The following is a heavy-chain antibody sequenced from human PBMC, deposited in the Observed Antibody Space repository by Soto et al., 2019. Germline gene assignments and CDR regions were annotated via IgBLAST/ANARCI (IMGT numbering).Heavy chain of an antibody. CDR1: GGSISSYY. J-gene: IGHJ4*02. V-gene: IGHV4-59*04. D-gene: IGHD3-10*01. Sequence: PSETLSLTCTVSGGSISSYYWSWIRQPPGKGLEWIATIYSTDKTYYNPSLQSRVTMSVDRSRNQFSLKLNSVTAADTAVYYCARVRREFDTSGPVDYWGQGTLVTVSS. CDR3: ARVRREFDTSGPVDY. CDR2: IYSTDKT.